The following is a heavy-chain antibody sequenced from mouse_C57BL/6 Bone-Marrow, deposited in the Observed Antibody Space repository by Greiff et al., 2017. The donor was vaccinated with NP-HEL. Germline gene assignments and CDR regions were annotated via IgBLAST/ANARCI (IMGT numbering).Heavy chain of an antibody. Sequence: EVHLVESGGGLVQPGGSLKLSCAASGFTFSDYYMYWVRQTPEKRLEWVAYISNGGGSTYYPDTVKGRFTISRDNAKNTLYLQMSRLKSEDTAMYYCASSLDSSGYWGQGTTLTVSS. J-gene: IGHJ2*01. V-gene: IGHV5-12*01. D-gene: IGHD3-2*02. CDR1: GFTFSDYY. CDR2: ISNGGGST. CDR3: ASSLDSSGY.